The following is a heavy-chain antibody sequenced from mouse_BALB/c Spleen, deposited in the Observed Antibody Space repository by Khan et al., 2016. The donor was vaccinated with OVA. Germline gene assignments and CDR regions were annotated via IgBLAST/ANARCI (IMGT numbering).Heavy chain of an antibody. D-gene: IGHD1-1*01. CDR2: ISYSGNT. J-gene: IGHJ2*01. V-gene: IGHV3-2*02. CDR3: ARIYGGDFDY. Sequence: SGPGLVKPSQSLSLTCTVTGYSITTDYAWNLIRQFPGNKLEWMGYISYSGNTKYNPSLKSRISITRDTSKNQFFLQLKSVTTEDTARYDCARIYGGDFDYWGQGTTLTVSS. CDR1: GYSITTDYA.